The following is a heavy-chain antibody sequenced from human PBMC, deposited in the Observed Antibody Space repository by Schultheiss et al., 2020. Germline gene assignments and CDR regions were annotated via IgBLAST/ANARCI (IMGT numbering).Heavy chain of an antibody. CDR1: GFTFSSYA. CDR2: ISYDGSNK. V-gene: IGHV3-30-3*01. CDR3: ARARLDY. Sequence: GGSLRLSCAASGFTFSSYAMHWVRQAPGKGLEWVAVISYDGSNKYYADSVKGRFTISRDNSKNTLYLQMNSLRAEDTAVYYCARARLDYWGQGTLVNVYS. J-gene: IGHJ4*02.